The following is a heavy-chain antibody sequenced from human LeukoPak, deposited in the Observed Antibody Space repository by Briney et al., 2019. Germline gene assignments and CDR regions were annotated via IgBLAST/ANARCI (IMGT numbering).Heavy chain of an antibody. J-gene: IGHJ4*02. CDR2: MNTNSGNT. CDR3: ARIIAAAGTGGYYFDY. V-gene: IGHV1-8*01. CDR1: GYTFTSYD. D-gene: IGHD6-13*01. Sequence: ASVKVSCKASGYTFTSYDINWVRQATGQRLDWMGWMNTNSGNTGYAQKFQGRVTMTRTTSISTAYMELSSLRSEDTAVYYCARIIAAAGTGGYYFDYWGQGTLVTVSS.